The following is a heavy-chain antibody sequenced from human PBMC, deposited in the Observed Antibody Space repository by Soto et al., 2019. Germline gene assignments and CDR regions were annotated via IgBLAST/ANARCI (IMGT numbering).Heavy chain of an antibody. CDR3: ANQRGYSYDLGY. CDR1: GFTFSTYA. Sequence: PGGSLRLSCAASGFTFSTYAKSWFRQAPGKGLEWVSTISGSGGSTYYADSVKGRFTISRDNSKNTLYLQMNSLRAEDTAVYYCANQRGYSYDLGYWGQGTLVTVSS. J-gene: IGHJ4*02. CDR2: ISGSGGST. V-gene: IGHV3-23*01. D-gene: IGHD5-18*01.